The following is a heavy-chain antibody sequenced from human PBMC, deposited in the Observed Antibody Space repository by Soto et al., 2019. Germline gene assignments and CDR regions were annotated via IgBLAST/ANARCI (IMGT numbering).Heavy chain of an antibody. CDR1: GFTFSSYA. J-gene: IGHJ6*02. CDR3: ARGIAGSVYGMDV. D-gene: IGHD2-15*01. V-gene: IGHV3-64*01. Sequence: EVQLVESGGGLVQPGGSLRLSCAASGFTFSSYAMHWVRQAPGKGLEYVSAISSKGGSTYYANSVEGRFTISRDNSKNTLYLQMGSLRAEDMAVYYCARGIAGSVYGMDVWGQGTTVTVSS. CDR2: ISSKGGST.